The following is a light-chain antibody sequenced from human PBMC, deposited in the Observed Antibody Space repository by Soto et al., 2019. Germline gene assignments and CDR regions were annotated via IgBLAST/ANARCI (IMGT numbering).Light chain of an antibody. CDR2: DAT. CDR1: TGAVTSGHY. V-gene: IGLV7-46*01. J-gene: IGLJ2*01. Sequence: QSVVTQEPSLTVSPGGTVTLTCGSSTGAVTSGHYPYWFQQKPGQAPRTLIYDATNKHSWTPARFSGSLLGGLAALTLSGAQPEDEAVYYCLLSYDGPHVVFGGGTKLTVL. CDR3: LLSYDGPHVV.